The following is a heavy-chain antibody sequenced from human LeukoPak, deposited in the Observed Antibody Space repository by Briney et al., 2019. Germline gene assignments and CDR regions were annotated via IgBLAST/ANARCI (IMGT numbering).Heavy chain of an antibody. Sequence: SETLSLTCTVSGGSISSYYWSWIQQPPGKGLEWVGYIYYSGSTNYNPSLKSRVTISVDTSKNQFSLKLSSVTAADTAVYYCARGLSSLRFIYDFWGQGTLVTVSS. CDR3: ARGLSSLRFIYDF. CDR2: IYYSGST. CDR1: GGSISSYY. V-gene: IGHV4-59*08. J-gene: IGHJ4*02. D-gene: IGHD5/OR15-5a*01.